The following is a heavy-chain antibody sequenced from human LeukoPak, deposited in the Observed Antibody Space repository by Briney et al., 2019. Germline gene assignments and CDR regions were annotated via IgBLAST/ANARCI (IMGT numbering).Heavy chain of an antibody. D-gene: IGHD2-2*01. CDR2: ISAYNGNT. CDR1: GYTFTSYG. CDR3: AREWRYCSSTSCIDY. J-gene: IGHJ4*02. V-gene: IGHV1-18*04. Sequence: GASVKVSCKAYGYTFTSYGISWVRQAPGQGLEWMGWISAYNGNTNYAQKLQGRVTMTTDTSTSTAYMELRSLRSDDTAVYYCAREWRYCSSTSCIDYWGQGTLVTVSS.